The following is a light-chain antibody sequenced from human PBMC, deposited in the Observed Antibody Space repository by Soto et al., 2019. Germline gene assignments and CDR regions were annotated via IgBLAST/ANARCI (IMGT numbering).Light chain of an antibody. CDR2: AAS. Sequence: IRLTQSPSALSASVGDRVTITCRASQGISSYLAWYQQKPGKAPKLLIYAASTLQSGVPSRFSGSGSGTDFTLTISSLQPEDFATYYCQQLNSYPLPFCGGTKVDI. CDR3: QQLNSYPLP. CDR1: QGISSY. V-gene: IGKV1-9*01. J-gene: IGKJ4*01.